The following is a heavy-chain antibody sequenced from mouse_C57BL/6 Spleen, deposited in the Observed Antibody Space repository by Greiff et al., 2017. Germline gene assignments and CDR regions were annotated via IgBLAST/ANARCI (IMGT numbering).Heavy chain of an antibody. CDR1: GYTFTDYE. Sequence: VQLQQSGAGLVRPGASVTLSCKASGYTFTDYEMHWVKQTPVHGLEWIGAIDPETGGTAYNQKFKGKAILTADKSSSTAYMELSSLTSEDAAVYCCTRGVTFDYWGQGTTLTVSS. CDR3: TRGVTFDY. D-gene: IGHD2-5*01. V-gene: IGHV1-15*01. CDR2: IDPETGGT. J-gene: IGHJ2*01.